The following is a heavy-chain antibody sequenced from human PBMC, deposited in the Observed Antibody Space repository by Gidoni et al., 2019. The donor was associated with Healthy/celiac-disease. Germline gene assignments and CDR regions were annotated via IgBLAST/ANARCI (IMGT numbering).Heavy chain of an antibody. CDR1: GGSISSYY. CDR3: ARQVTTVYNWFDP. Sequence: QVQLQESGPGLVKSSETLSLTCTVSGGSISSYYWSWIRQPPGKGLEWIGYIYYSGSTNYNPSLKSRVTISVDTSKNQFSLKLSSVTAADTAVYYCARQVTTVYNWFDPWGQGTLVTVSS. J-gene: IGHJ5*02. D-gene: IGHD4-17*01. CDR2: IYYSGST. V-gene: IGHV4-59*08.